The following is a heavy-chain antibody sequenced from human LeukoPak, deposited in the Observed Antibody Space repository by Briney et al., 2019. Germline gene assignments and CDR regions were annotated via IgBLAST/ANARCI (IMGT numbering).Heavy chain of an antibody. CDR1: GFTFSSNY. D-gene: IGHD1-14*01. V-gene: IGHV3-66*01. CDR2: IYSGGST. J-gene: IGHJ4*02. Sequence: GGSLRLSCAASGFTFSSNYMSWVRQAPGKGLEWVSVIYSGGSTYYADSVKGRFTISRDNSKNTLYLQMNSLRAEDTAVYYCARVRTKLFYFDYWGQGTLVTVSS. CDR3: ARVRTKLFYFDY.